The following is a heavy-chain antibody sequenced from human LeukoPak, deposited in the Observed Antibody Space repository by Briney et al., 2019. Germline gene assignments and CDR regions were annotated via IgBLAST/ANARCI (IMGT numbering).Heavy chain of an antibody. CDR2: IYYSGST. J-gene: IGHJ4*02. Sequence: PSETLSLTCTVSGDSISNYFWSWIRQPPGKKLEYISYIYYSGSTNYNPSLKSRVTISADTSKNQLSLKLNSVTAADTAVYYCARHVPYDSSDYTLTYWGQGTLVTVSS. D-gene: IGHD3-22*01. CDR1: GDSISNYF. CDR3: ARHVPYDSSDYTLTY. V-gene: IGHV4-59*08.